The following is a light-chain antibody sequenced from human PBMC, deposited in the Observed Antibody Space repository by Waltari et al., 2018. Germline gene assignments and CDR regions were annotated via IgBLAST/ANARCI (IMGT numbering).Light chain of an antibody. CDR1: SSNIGAGYD. CDR2: GNN. Sequence: QSVLTQSPSVSGAPGQRVTISCTGSSSNIGAGYDVHWFQQLPGTAPKLLIYGNNNRPSGVPDRFSGSKSGTSASLAISGLQAEDEADYHCQSYDSSLSGAWVFGGGTKLTVL. J-gene: IGLJ3*02. V-gene: IGLV1-40*01. CDR3: QSYDSSLSGAWV.